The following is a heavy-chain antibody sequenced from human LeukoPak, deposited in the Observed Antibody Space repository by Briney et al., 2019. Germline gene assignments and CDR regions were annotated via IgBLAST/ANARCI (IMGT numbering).Heavy chain of an antibody. J-gene: IGHJ3*02. D-gene: IGHD4-23*01. CDR3: ATAGGNNRDNAFDI. CDR2: IIPILGIA. Sequence: SVKVSCKASGGTFSSYAISWVRQAPGQGLEWMGRIIPILGIANYAQKFQGRVTITADKSTSTAYMELSSLRSEDTAVYYCATAGGNNRDNAFDIWGQGTMVTVSS. CDR1: GGTFSSYA. V-gene: IGHV1-69*04.